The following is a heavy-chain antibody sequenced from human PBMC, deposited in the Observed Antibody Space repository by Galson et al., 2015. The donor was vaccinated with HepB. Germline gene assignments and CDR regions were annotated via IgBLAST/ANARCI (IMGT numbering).Heavy chain of an antibody. CDR1: GYTFSSYG. D-gene: IGHD4-23*01. J-gene: IGHJ4*02. CDR3: ARTFAYGGNIDY. V-gene: IGHV1-18*01. Sequence: SVKVSCKASGYTFSSYGVSWVRQAPGQGLEWMGWISAYNGQTNYAQRFQGRVTLTTDTSTNTTYIDLTSLRFDDTAVYYCARTFAYGGNIDYWGQGTLVTVPS. CDR2: ISAYNGQT.